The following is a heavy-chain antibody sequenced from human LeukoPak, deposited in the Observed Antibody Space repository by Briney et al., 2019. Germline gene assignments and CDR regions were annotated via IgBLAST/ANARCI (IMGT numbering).Heavy chain of an antibody. J-gene: IGHJ6*03. CDR1: GGSISSGSYY. Sequence: PSETLSLTCTVSGGSISSGSYYWSWIRQPAGKGLEWIGRIYTSGSTNYSPSLKSRVTISVDTSKNQFSLKLSSVTAADTAVYYCARDQRLYSKWAYYYYMDVWGKGTTVTISS. CDR2: IYTSGST. CDR3: ARDQRLYSKWAYYYYMDV. V-gene: IGHV4-61*02. D-gene: IGHD5-18*01.